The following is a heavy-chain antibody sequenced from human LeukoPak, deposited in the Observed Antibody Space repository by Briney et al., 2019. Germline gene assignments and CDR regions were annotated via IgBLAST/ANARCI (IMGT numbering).Heavy chain of an antibody. CDR2: IYPGDSDT. CDR1: GYSFTSYW. J-gene: IGHJ4*02. V-gene: IGHV5-51*01. D-gene: IGHD2-15*01. Sequence: GDSLKISSKGSGYSFTSYWIGWVRQMPGRGLGWMRIIYPGDSDTRYSPSFQGQVTIPANKSITTASLQRSSLTPSHTAIYYCARRYCSGVSCYPDYWGQGTLVTVSS. CDR3: ARRYCSGVSCYPDY.